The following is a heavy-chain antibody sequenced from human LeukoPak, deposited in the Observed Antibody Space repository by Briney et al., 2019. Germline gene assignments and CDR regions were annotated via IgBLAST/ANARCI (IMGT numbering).Heavy chain of an antibody. Sequence: SETLSLTCAVYGGSFSGYYWSWIRQPPGKGLEWIGEINHSGSTNYNPSLKSRVTISVDTSKNQFSLKLSSVTAADTAVYYCAREGLYCSSTSCYLKQALGYWGQGTLVTVSS. D-gene: IGHD2-2*01. J-gene: IGHJ4*02. V-gene: IGHV4-34*01. CDR2: INHSGST. CDR1: GGSFSGYY. CDR3: AREGLYCSSTSCYLKQALGY.